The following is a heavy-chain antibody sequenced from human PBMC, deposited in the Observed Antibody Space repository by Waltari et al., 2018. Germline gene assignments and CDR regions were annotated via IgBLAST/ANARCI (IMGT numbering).Heavy chain of an antibody. V-gene: IGHV5-51*03. CDR2: IYPGESDT. Sequence: EVQLVQSGAEVKKPGESLKISCKGFGYSFTSYWIAWVRQMPGKGLEVMGIIYPGESDTSYSPSFQGQVTISADKSISTAYLQWSSLKASDTAMYYCARLFDSSGYYRGNWYFDLWCRGTLVTVSS. J-gene: IGHJ2*01. D-gene: IGHD3-22*01. CDR1: GYSFTSYW. CDR3: ARLFDSSGYYRGNWYFDL.